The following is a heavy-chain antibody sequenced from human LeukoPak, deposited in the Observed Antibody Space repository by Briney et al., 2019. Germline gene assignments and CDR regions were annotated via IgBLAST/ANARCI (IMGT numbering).Heavy chain of an antibody. Sequence: GGSLRLSCAASGFTFSSYAMSWVRQAPGKGLEWVSAISGSGGSTYYADSVKGRFTISRDNSKNTLYLQMNSLRAEDTAVYYCTKVDSSSWYEYFQHWGQGTLVTVSS. J-gene: IGHJ1*01. CDR2: ISGSGGST. CDR1: GFTFSSYA. V-gene: IGHV3-23*01. D-gene: IGHD6-13*01. CDR3: TKVDSSSWYEYFQH.